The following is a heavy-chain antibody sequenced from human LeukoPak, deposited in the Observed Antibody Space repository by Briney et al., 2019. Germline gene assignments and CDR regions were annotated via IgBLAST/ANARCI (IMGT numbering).Heavy chain of an antibody. CDR1: GGSISSGGYY. CDR3: ATERAGSGSPNFYFFDS. V-gene: IGHV4-61*08. Sequence: KPSETLSLTCTVSGGSISSGGYYWSWIRQHPGKGLEWIGYIYYSGSTDYNPSLKSRVTISIDASKNQFSLKLSSVTAADTAVYYCATERAGSGSPNFYFFDSWGQGTLVTVSS. CDR2: IYYSGST. J-gene: IGHJ4*02. D-gene: IGHD3-10*01.